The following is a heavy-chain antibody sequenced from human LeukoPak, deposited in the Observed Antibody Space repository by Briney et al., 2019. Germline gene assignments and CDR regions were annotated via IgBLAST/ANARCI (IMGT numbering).Heavy chain of an antibody. CDR2: INHSGST. Sequence: GSLRLSCAASGFTVSSNYMSWIRQPPGKGLEWIGEINHSGSTNYNPSLKSRVTISVDTSKNQFSLKLSSVTAADTAVYYCARDPSSSWFLPFDYWGQGTLVTVSS. D-gene: IGHD6-13*01. CDR1: GFTVSSNY. CDR3: ARDPSSSWFLPFDY. V-gene: IGHV4-34*01. J-gene: IGHJ4*02.